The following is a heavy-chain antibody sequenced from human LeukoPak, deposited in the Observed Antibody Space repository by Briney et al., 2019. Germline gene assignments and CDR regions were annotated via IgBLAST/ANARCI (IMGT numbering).Heavy chain of an antibody. D-gene: IGHD3-22*01. CDR1: GFTFSSYA. J-gene: IGHJ4*02. CDR3: ARSPHYYDSSGHYYY. CDR2: ISYDGSNK. Sequence: GGSLRLSCAASGFTFSSYAMHWVRQAPGKGLEWVAVISYDGSNKYYADSVKGRFTISRDNSKNTLYQQMNSLRAEDTAVYYCARSPHYYDSSGHYYYWGQGTLVTVSS. V-gene: IGHV3-30-3*01.